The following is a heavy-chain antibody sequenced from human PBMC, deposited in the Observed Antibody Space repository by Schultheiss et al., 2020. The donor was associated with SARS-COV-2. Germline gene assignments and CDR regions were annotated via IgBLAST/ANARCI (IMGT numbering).Heavy chain of an antibody. Sequence: SETLSLTCAVYGGSFSGYYWSWIRQPPGKGLEWIGYIYYSGSTYYNPSLKSRVTISVDTSKNQFSLKLSSVTAADTAVYYCARDRQWLVPTVTYFDYWGQGTLVTVSS. J-gene: IGHJ4*02. D-gene: IGHD6-19*01. CDR1: GGSFSGYY. CDR2: IYYSGST. V-gene: IGHV4-34*01. CDR3: ARDRQWLVPTVTYFDY.